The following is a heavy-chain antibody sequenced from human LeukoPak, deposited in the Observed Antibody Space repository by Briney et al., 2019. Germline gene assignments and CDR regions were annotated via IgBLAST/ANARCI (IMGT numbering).Heavy chain of an antibody. D-gene: IGHD3-22*01. CDR1: GFTFSSYA. V-gene: IGHV3-23*01. CDR2: ISGSGGST. CDR3: AKDLTDYYDSSGYNY. Sequence: GGSLRLACAASGFTFSSYAMSWVRQAPGKGLEWVSAISGSGGSTYYADSVKGRLTISRDNSKNTLYLQMNSLRAEDTAVYYCAKDLTDYYDSSGYNYWGQGTLVTVSS. J-gene: IGHJ4*02.